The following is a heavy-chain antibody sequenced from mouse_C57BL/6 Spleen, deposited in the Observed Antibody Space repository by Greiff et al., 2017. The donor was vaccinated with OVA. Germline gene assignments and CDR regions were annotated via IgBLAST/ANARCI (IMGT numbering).Heavy chain of an antibody. CDR2: IYPGDGDT. D-gene: IGHD1-1*01. J-gene: IGHJ4*01. CDR1: GYAFSSSW. V-gene: IGHV1-82*01. Sequence: VQLQQSGPELVKPGASVKLSCKASGYAFSSSWMNWVKQRPGKGLEWIGRIYPGDGDTNYNGKFKGKATLTADKSSSTAYMQLSSLTSEDSAVYFCAREEDYYGTVSYAMDYWGQGTSVTVSS. CDR3: AREEDYYGTVSYAMDY.